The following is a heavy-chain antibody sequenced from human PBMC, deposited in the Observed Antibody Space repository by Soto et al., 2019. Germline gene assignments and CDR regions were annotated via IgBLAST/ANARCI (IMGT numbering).Heavy chain of an antibody. J-gene: IGHJ4*02. D-gene: IGHD3-3*01. CDR1: GLNIDDFA. CDR3: AKGRYDFWSPYYFDS. V-gene: IGHV3-9*01. Sequence: EVQLVESGGRLVQPGRSQRLSCVGTGLNIDDFAMHWVRQAPGKGLEWVSGITWNSRVLAYADSVKGRFTISRDNARNSLYLQMDSLRDEDTALYYCAKGRYDFWSPYYFDSWGQGTLVTVSS. CDR2: ITWNSRVL.